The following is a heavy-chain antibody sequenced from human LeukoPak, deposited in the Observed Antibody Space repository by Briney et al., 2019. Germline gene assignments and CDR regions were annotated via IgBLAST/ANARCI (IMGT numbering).Heavy chain of an antibody. CDR3: ARERDIAVAGRPYFDY. CDR1: GGSISSGSYY. D-gene: IGHD6-19*01. Sequence: SQTLSLTCTVSGGSISSGSYYWSWIRQPAGKGLEWIGRIYASGNTNYNPSLKSRVTISVDTSENQFSLKLSSVTAADTAVYYCARERDIAVAGRPYFDYWGQGTLVTVSS. J-gene: IGHJ4*02. V-gene: IGHV4-61*02. CDR2: IYASGNT.